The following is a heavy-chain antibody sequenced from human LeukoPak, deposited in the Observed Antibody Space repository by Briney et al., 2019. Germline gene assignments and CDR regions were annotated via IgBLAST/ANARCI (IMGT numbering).Heavy chain of an antibody. J-gene: IGHJ6*03. V-gene: IGHV4-4*07. D-gene: IGHD2-2*01. CDR3: ARHGRQVPAATRQAYYYYYYMDV. CDR2: IYTSGST. CDR1: GGSISSYY. Sequence: PSETLSLTCTVSGGSISSYYWSWIRQPAGKGLEWIGRIYTSGSTNYNPSLKSRVTMSVDTSKNQFSLKLSSVTAADTAVYYCARHGRQVPAATRQAYYYYYYMDVWGKGTTVTVSS.